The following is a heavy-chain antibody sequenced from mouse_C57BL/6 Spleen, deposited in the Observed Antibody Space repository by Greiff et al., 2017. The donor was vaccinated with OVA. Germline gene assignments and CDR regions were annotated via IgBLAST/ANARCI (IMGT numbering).Heavy chain of an antibody. V-gene: IGHV1-26*01. CDR3: ARSYDGYYGRYFDY. Sequence: EVQLQQSGPELVKPGASVKISCKASGYTFTDYYMNWVKQSHGKSLEWIGDINPNNGGTSYNQKFKGKATLTVDKSSSTAYMELRSLTSEDSAVYYCARSYDGYYGRYFDYWGQGTTLTVSS. CDR1: GYTFTDYY. D-gene: IGHD2-3*01. CDR2: INPNNGGT. J-gene: IGHJ2*01.